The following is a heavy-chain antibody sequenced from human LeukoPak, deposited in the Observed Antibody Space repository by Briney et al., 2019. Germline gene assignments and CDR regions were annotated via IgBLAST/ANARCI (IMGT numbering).Heavy chain of an antibody. CDR2: IRYDGTNK. J-gene: IGHJ4*02. CDR3: SKAAPGSGGPDS. CDR1: GFTFNSYG. V-gene: IGHV3-30*02. Sequence: QPGGSLRLSCAASGFTFNSYGMHWVRQPPGKGLEWVSFIRYDGTNKDYTDSVKGRFTISRDNSKNTLYLHMNSLRTDDTAVYYCSKAAPGSGGPDSWGQGTLVTVSS. D-gene: IGHD3-10*01.